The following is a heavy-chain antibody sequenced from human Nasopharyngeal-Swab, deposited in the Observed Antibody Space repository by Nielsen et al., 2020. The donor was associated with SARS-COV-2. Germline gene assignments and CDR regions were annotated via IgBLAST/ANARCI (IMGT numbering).Heavy chain of an antibody. V-gene: IGHV3-30-3*01. J-gene: IGHJ6*03. Sequence: GGSLRLSCAASGFTFSNYAMHWVRQAPGKGLEWVSIIPYDGGNKNYADSVKGRFTISRDNVKNSLYLQMNSLRAEDTAVYYCARDPSDYYYYMDVWGKGTTVTVSS. CDR3: ARDPSDYYYYMDV. CDR2: IPYDGGNK. CDR1: GFTFSNYA.